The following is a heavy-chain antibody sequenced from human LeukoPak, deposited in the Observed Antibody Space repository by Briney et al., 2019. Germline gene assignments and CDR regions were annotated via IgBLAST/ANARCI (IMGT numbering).Heavy chain of an antibody. CDR3: AKTQWKVGATDYFDY. CDR2: INDNGGQR. CDR1: GFAFNNYA. Sequence: PTGGSLRLSCAASGFAFNNYAMTWVRQAPGKGLEWVSNINDNGGQRHYADSVKGRFTISRDNSKNTLFLQMGSLRAEDTAVYYCAKTQWKVGATDYFDYWGQGILVTVSS. V-gene: IGHV3-23*01. D-gene: IGHD1-26*01. J-gene: IGHJ4*02.